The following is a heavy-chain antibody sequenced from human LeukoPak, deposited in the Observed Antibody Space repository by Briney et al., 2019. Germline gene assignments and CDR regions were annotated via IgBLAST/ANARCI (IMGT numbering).Heavy chain of an antibody. CDR3: ARLYIVAAILRDWFDP. Sequence: SETLSLTCTVSGGSISTSSYYWAWIRQPPGKGLEWIGTIYYTGSTYYNPSLKSRVTLSVDTSKNQFSLKLSSVTAADTAVYYCARLYIVAAILRDWFDPWGQGTLVTVSS. CDR1: GGSISTSSYY. D-gene: IGHD5-12*01. J-gene: IGHJ5*02. CDR2: IYYTGST. V-gene: IGHV4-39*01.